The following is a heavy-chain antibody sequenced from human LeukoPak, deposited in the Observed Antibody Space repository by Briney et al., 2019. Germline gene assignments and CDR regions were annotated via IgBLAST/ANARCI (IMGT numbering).Heavy chain of an antibody. CDR1: GFTFSSSN. CDR3: ARAPTVLVGYCSSSSCQADY. CDR2: ITGSSTYI. J-gene: IGHJ4*02. V-gene: IGHV3-21*01. Sequence: PGGSLRLSCAASGFTFSSSNMNWVRQAPGKGLEWVSCITGSSTYIYYADSVKGRFTISRDNAENSLYLQMNSLRVEDTAVYYCARAPTVLVGYCSSSSCQADYWGQGTLVTVSS. D-gene: IGHD2-2*01.